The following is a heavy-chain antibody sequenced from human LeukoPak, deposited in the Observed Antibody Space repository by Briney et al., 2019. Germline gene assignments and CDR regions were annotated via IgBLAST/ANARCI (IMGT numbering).Heavy chain of an antibody. CDR2: IYYSGST. V-gene: IGHV4-39*01. J-gene: IGHJ4*02. D-gene: IGHD6-6*01. Sequence: SETLSLTCTVSGGSISSSSYYWGWIRQPPGKGLEWIGSIYYSGSTYYNPSLKSRVSISVDTSKNQFSLKLSSVTAADTAVYYCASLLSTIAARHYWGQGTLVTVSS. CDR3: ASLLSTIAARHY. CDR1: GGSISSSSYY.